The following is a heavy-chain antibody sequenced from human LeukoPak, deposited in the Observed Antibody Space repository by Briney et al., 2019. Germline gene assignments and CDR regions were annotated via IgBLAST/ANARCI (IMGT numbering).Heavy chain of an antibody. Sequence: GGSLTLSCAASGFTFSSHSMHWVRQIPGKGLEWLSRINGAGSSTTYADSVKGRFTISRDNAEHTLSLQMNSLRTEDTAVYYCARGTADTGVAFDIWGQGTMVTVSS. CDR3: ARGTADTGVAFDI. CDR1: GFTFSSHS. D-gene: IGHD6-13*01. J-gene: IGHJ3*02. V-gene: IGHV3-74*01. CDR2: INGAGSST.